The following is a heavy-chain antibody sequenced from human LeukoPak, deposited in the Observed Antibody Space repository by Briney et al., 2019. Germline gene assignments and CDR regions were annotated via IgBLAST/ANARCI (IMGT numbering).Heavy chain of an antibody. Sequence: GGSLRLPCAASGFTFSSYGMHWVRQAPGKGLEWVAVIWYDGSNKYYADSVKGRFTISRDNSKNTLYLQMNSLRAEDTAVYYCARDALGGGAFDIWGQGTMVTVSS. CDR2: IWYDGSNK. CDR3: ARDALGGGAFDI. CDR1: GFTFSSYG. V-gene: IGHV3-33*01. J-gene: IGHJ3*02.